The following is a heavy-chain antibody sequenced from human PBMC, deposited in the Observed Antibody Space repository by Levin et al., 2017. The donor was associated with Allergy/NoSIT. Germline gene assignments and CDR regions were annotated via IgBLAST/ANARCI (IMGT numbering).Heavy chain of an antibody. CDR1: GGSFSSYY. D-gene: IGHD2-2*01. CDR3: AREPDKVGLDVFDI. CDR2: IYYTGST. Sequence: TSETLSLTCTVSGGSFSSYYWSWIRQPPGKGLEWIGYIYYTGSTTYNPSLESRVTLSIDTSKKQVSLKLKSVTAADTAVYYCAREPDKVGLDVFDIWGQGKMVIVSS. J-gene: IGHJ3*02. V-gene: IGHV4-59*12.